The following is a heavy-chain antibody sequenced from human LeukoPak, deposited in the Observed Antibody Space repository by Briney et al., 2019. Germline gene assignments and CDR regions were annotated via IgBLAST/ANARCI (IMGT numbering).Heavy chain of an antibody. J-gene: IGHJ4*02. CDR3: ARPSLAVYFDH. CDR2: IFTRGTT. Sequence: SETLSLTCTVSGGSISSGSYYWNWIRQPAGKRLEWLGNIFTRGTTNYNASLASRLTISLDTAKNQFSLFLNSVTAADTAIYFCARPSLAVYFDHWGQGTRVTASS. V-gene: IGHV4-61*09. CDR1: GGSISSGSYY.